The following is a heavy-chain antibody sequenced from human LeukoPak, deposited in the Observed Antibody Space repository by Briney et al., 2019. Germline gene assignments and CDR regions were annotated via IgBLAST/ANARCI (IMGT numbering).Heavy chain of an antibody. J-gene: IGHJ6*04. D-gene: IGHD2-2*02. V-gene: IGHV1-69*01. Sequence: SVKVSCKASGGTFSSYAISWVRQAPRQGLEWMGGIIPIFGTANYAQKFQGRVTITADESTSTAYMELSSLRSEDTAVYYCASWNRDIVVVPAAIGGMDVWGKGTTVTVSS. CDR2: IIPIFGTA. CDR1: GGTFSSYA. CDR3: ASWNRDIVVVPAAIGGMDV.